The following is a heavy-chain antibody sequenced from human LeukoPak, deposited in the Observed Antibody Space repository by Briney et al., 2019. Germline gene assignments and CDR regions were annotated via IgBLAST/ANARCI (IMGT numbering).Heavy chain of an antibody. CDR3: AREWELLF. D-gene: IGHD1-26*01. CDR1: GGSISSSSYY. J-gene: IGHJ4*02. Sequence: SETLSLTCTVSGGSISSSSYYWGWVRQPPGKGLEWIGSIYYSGSTYYNPSLKSRVTISVDTSKNQFSLKLSSVTAADTVVYYCAREWELLFWGQGTLVTVSS. CDR2: IYYSGST. V-gene: IGHV4-39*01.